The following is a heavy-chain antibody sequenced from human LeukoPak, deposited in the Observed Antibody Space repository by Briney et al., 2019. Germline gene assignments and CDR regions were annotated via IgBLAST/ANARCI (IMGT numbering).Heavy chain of an antibody. CDR1: GYSFTNHD. J-gene: IGHJ4*02. Sequence: ASVKVSCKASGYSFTNHDMHWVRQAPGQRLEWMGYINPDNGNTKYSQEFQGRAAITRDTSASTVYMELYSLTSEDMAVYYCTLYNYWGQGTLVTVSS. D-gene: IGHD2-2*02. CDR2: INPDNGNT. CDR3: TLYNY. V-gene: IGHV1-3*03.